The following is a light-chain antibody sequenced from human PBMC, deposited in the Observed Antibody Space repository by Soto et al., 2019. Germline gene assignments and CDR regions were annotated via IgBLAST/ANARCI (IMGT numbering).Light chain of an antibody. V-gene: IGKV3-15*01. CDR1: QSISSK. J-gene: IGKJ4*01. CDR2: GAS. Sequence: EIVMTQSPATLSVSPGERATLSCRASQSISSKLAWYQQKPGQAPRLLIYGASPRATGIPVRFSGSGSGTEFTLTITSLQSEDFAVYYCQEYNNWHPITFGGGTKVDIK. CDR3: QEYNNWHPIT.